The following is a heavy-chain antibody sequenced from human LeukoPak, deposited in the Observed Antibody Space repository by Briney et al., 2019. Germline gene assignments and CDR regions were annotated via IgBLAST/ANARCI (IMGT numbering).Heavy chain of an antibody. J-gene: IGHJ4*02. CDR3: ARFSYGDGFDY. CDR1: GGSISSGGYS. V-gene: IGHV4-30-2*01. Sequence: PSQTLPLTCAVSGGSISSGGYSWSWIRQPPGKGLEWIGYIYHSGSTYYNPSLKSRVTISVDRSKNQFSLKLSSVTAADTAVYYCARFSYGDGFDYWGQGTLVTVSS. D-gene: IGHD4-17*01. CDR2: IYHSGST.